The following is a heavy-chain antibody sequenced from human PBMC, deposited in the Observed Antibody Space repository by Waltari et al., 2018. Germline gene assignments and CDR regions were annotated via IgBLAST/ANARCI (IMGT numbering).Heavy chain of an antibody. J-gene: IGHJ4*02. D-gene: IGHD3-10*01. CDR1: GFSLSTSGVG. V-gene: IGHV2-5*01. CDR3: AHRRYGSGSYLPYFDY. Sequence: QITLNESGPTLVKPTQTLTLTCTFSGFSLSTSGVGVGWIRQPPGKALEWLALIYWNDDKRYSPSLKSRLTITKDTSKNQVVLTMTNMDPVDTATYYCAHRRYGSGSYLPYFDYWGQGTLVTVSS. CDR2: IYWNDDK.